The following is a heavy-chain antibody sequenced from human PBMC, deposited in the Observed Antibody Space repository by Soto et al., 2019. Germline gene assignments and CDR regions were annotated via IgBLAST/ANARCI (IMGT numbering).Heavy chain of an antibody. CDR1: GGIFSNHV. CDR2: ISPSYEAA. D-gene: IGHD3-3*01. V-gene: IGHV1-69*06. J-gene: IGHJ3*02. Sequence: HVQLVQSGAEVKKPGSSVKVSCGASGGIFSNHVISWLRQAPGQGLEWMGGISPSYEAANYARSFRGRLTITADRSANAAYMELQSLRPEDTANYFCARYWSSGSLYGAFDIWGQGTTVIVSP. CDR3: ARYWSSGSLYGAFDI.